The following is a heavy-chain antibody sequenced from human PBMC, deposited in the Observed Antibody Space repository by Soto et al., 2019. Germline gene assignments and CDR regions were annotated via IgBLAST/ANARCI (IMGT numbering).Heavy chain of an antibody. J-gene: IGHJ5*02. CDR2: ISSSSSYT. CDR3: AREVPAASGPNWFDP. CDR1: GFTFSDYY. Sequence: QVQLVESGGGLVKPGGSLRLSCAASGFTFSDYYMSWIRQAPGKGLEWVSYISSSSSYTNYADSVKGRFTISRDNAKNSLYLQMNSLRAEDTAVYYCAREVPAASGPNWFDPWGQGTLVTVSS. D-gene: IGHD2-2*01. V-gene: IGHV3-11*05.